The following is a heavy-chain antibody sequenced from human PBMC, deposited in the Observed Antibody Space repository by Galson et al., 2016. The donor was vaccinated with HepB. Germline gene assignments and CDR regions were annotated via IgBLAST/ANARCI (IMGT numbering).Heavy chain of an antibody. Sequence: CAISGDSVTSDNTCWNWIRQSPSRGLEWLGRTYYRSKWFNDCADSVKSRITVTSDTSKNQFSLQLDSVTPDDTATYFCTRGYMQNGMNVWGQGTTVTVS. J-gene: IGHJ6*02. CDR2: TYYRSKWFN. D-gene: IGHD5-24*01. V-gene: IGHV6-1*01. CDR1: GDSVTSDNTC. CDR3: TRGYMQNGMNV.